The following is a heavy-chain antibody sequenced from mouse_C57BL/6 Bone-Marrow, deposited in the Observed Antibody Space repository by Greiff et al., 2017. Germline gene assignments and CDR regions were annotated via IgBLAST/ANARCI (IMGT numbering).Heavy chain of an antibody. J-gene: IGHJ3*01. V-gene: IGHV1-81*01. Sequence: VQLQQSGAELARPGASVKLSCKASGYTFTSYGISWVKQRTGQGLEWIGEIYPRSGNTYYNEKFKGKATLTADKSSSTAYMELRSLTSEDSAVYFCATLYYDYDLAWFAYWGQGTLVTVSA. CDR1: GYTFTSYG. CDR2: IYPRSGNT. D-gene: IGHD2-4*01. CDR3: ATLYYDYDLAWFAY.